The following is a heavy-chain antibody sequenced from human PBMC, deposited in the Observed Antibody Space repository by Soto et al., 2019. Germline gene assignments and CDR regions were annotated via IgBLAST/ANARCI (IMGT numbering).Heavy chain of an antibody. CDR1: GGSVSSGSYY. CDR2: IYYSGST. D-gene: IGHD5-18*01. CDR3: ARDQDTDMVYLGRKYYYGMDV. J-gene: IGHJ6*02. Sequence: SETLSLTCTVSGGSVSSGSYYWSWIRQPPGKGLEWIGYIYYSGSTNYNPSLKSRVTISVDTSKNQFSLKLSSVTAADTAVYYCARDQDTDMVYLGRKYYYGMDVWGQGTTVTVSS. V-gene: IGHV4-61*01.